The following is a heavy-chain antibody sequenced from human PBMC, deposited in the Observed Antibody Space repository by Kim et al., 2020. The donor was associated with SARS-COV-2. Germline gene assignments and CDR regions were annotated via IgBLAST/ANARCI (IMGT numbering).Heavy chain of an antibody. CDR2: IKNKTDGGTT. V-gene: IGHV3-15*01. J-gene: IGHJ5*02. CDR3: TSYRIAVAGRRSGGIGRWFDP. Sequence: GGSLRLSCAASGFTFSNAWMSWVRQAPGKGLEWVGRIKNKTDGGTTDYAAPVKGRFTISRDDSKNTLYLQMNSLKTEDTAVYYCTSYRIAVAGRRSGGIGRWFDPWGQGTLVTVSS. CDR1: GFTFSNAW. D-gene: IGHD6-19*01.